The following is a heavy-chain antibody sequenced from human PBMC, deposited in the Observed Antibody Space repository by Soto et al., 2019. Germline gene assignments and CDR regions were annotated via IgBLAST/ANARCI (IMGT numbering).Heavy chain of an antibody. Sequence: EVQLLESGGGLVQPGGSLRLSCAASGFTFSSYAMSWVRQAPGKGLEWVSSISTSGGSTYYADSVKGRFTISRDNSNNTLYLQMSSLRDEAAAVYYCSCSVRYYGMDVWGLGTTVTVSS. CDR1: GFTFSSYA. CDR2: ISTSGGST. D-gene: IGHD3-10*02. J-gene: IGHJ6*02. CDR3: SCSVRYYGMDV. V-gene: IGHV3-23*01.